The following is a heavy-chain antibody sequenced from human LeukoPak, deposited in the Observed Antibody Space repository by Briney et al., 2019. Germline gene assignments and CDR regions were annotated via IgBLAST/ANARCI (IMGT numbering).Heavy chain of an antibody. CDR2: ISGSGGST. CDR1: GFTFSSYA. D-gene: IGHD6-13*01. CDR3: AKGPRSSWYLNWFDS. Sequence: GGSLRLSCAASGFTFSSYAMSWVRQAPGKGLEWVSAISGSGGSTYYADSVKGRFTISRDNSKNTLYLQMNSLRAEDTAVYYCAKGPRSSWYLNWFDSWGHGTLVTVSS. J-gene: IGHJ5*01. V-gene: IGHV3-23*01.